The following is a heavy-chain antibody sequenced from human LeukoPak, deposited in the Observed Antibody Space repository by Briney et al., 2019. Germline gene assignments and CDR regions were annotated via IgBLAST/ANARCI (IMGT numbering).Heavy chain of an antibody. V-gene: IGHV3-53*01. J-gene: IGHJ6*03. CDR3: AREITMVRGAPYYMDV. CDR2: IYSGGST. D-gene: IGHD3-10*01. CDR1: GFTVSSNY. Sequence: GGSLRLSCAASGFTVSSNYMSWVRQAPGKGLEWVSVIYSGGSTYYADSVKGRFTISRDNPKNTLYLQMNSLRAEDTAVYYCAREITMVRGAPYYMDVWGKGTTVTVSS.